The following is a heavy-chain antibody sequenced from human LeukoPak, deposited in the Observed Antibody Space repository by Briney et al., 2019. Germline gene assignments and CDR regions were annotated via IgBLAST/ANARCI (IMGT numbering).Heavy chain of an antibody. Sequence: PSETLSLTCSVSGGSISSYYWSWIRQPPGRGLERIGYIHCSGSTNYNPSLKSRVTISVDTSKNQFSLKLNSVTAADTAVYYRARSYPSPGSEFDYWGQGTQVTVSS. CDR2: IHCSGST. J-gene: IGHJ4*02. D-gene: IGHD3-10*01. CDR3: ARSYPSPGSEFDY. CDR1: GGSISSYY. V-gene: IGHV4-59*08.